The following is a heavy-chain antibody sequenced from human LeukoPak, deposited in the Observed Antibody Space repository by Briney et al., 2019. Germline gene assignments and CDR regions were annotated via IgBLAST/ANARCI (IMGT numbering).Heavy chain of an antibody. CDR2: IKGDGSST. J-gene: IGHJ6*02. D-gene: IGHD3-3*01. V-gene: IGHV3-74*01. CDR3: ARRYNDFWSGYYLWYYGMDV. Sequence: GGSLRLSCAASGFTFSNYWMHWVRQTPGEGLVCVSLIKGDGSSTTYADSVKGRFTISRGNAKNTVYLQMNSLRAEDTAVYYCARRYNDFWSGYYLWYYGMDVWGQGTTVTVSS. CDR1: GFTFSNYW.